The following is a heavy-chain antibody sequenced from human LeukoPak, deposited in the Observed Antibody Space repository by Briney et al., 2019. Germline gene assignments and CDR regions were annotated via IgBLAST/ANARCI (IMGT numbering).Heavy chain of an antibody. J-gene: IGHJ6*03. V-gene: IGHV4-34*01. Sequence: TSETLSLTCAVYGGSFSGYYWSWIRQPPGKGLEWIGEINHSGGTNYNPSLKSRVTISVDTSKNQFSLKLSSVTAADTAVYYCARGEFTVTTNYYYYYMDVWGKGTTVTVSS. CDR2: INHSGGT. CDR3: ARGEFTVTTNYYYYYMDV. CDR1: GGSFSGYY. D-gene: IGHD4-17*01.